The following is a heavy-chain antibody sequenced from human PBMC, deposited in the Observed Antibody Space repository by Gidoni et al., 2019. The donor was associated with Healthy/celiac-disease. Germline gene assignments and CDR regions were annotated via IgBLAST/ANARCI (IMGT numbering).Heavy chain of an antibody. CDR3: ARRYCSSTSCYYYYYYYGMDV. CDR1: GFPFSNYS. V-gene: IGHV3-11*01. Sequence: QVQLVESGGGLVKPGGSLSISCAASGFPFSNYSMSWVRQAPGKGLECVSYMSIVCSTRYYADPGKGRFPISRDNAKNSLYLKMNSLRAEDTAVYYWARRYCSSTSCYYYYYYYGMDVWGQGTTVTVSS. CDR2: MSIVCSTR. D-gene: IGHD2-2*01. J-gene: IGHJ6*02.